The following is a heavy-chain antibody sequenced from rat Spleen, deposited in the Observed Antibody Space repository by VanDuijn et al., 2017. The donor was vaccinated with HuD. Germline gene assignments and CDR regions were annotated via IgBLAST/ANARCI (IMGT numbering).Heavy chain of an antibody. Sequence: EVQLVESGGGLVQPGRSLKLSCAASGFTFSDYNMAWVRQAPKKGLEWVATISYDGSSTYYRDSVKGRFTISRDNAKSTLYLQMDSLRSEDTATYYCARSITMMVLIDWGQGVMVTVSS. J-gene: IGHJ2*01. D-gene: IGHD1-12*02. CDR1: GFTFSDYN. CDR3: ARSITMMVLID. V-gene: IGHV5-7*01. CDR2: ISYDGSST.